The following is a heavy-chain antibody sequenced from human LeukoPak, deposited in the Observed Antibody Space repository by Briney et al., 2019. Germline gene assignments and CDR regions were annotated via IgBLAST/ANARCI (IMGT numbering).Heavy chain of an antibody. CDR3: ARDPDTTGTTSWFDP. CDR1: GYTFTGYY. CDR2: INPNSGGT. D-gene: IGHD1-1*01. Sequence: GGSVKVSCKASGYTFTGYYMHWVRQAPGQGLEWMGWINPNSGGTNYAQKFQGRVTMTRDTSISTAYMELSRLRSDGTAVYYCARDPDTTGTTSWFDPWGQGTLVTVSS. J-gene: IGHJ5*02. V-gene: IGHV1-2*02.